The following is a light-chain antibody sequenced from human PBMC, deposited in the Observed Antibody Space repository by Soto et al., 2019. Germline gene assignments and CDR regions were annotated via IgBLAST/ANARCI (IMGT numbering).Light chain of an antibody. V-gene: IGKV1-5*03. Sequence: DIEMTQSPSTLSASVGDRVTITCRASQGISGWLAWYQQKPGKAPKLLIYKASTLETGVPSRFSGSGSGTDFTLTISSLQPDDFATYYCQQYDSYSRTFGQGTKVESK. J-gene: IGKJ1*01. CDR1: QGISGW. CDR2: KAS. CDR3: QQYDSYSRT.